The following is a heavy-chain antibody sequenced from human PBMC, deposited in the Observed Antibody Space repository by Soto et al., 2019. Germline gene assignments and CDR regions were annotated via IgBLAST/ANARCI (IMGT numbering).Heavy chain of an antibody. CDR2: ISSSSSYT. CDR1: GFTFSDYY. D-gene: IGHD3-22*01. CDR3: ARAHSSGYYTYYYYGMDV. Sequence: QVQLVESGGGLVKPGGSLRLSCAASGFTFSDYYISWIRQAPGKGLEWVSYISSSSSYTNYADSVKGRFTISRDNAKNSLYLQMNSLGAEDTAVYYCARAHSSGYYTYYYYGMDVWGQGTTVTVSS. V-gene: IGHV3-11*06. J-gene: IGHJ6*02.